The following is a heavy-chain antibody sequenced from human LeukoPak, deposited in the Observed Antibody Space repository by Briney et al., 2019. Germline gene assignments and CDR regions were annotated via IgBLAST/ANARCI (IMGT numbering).Heavy chain of an antibody. Sequence: SETLCLTCTVSGGPFSSYYWSWIRQPPGKGLEWIGYIYYSGRTTYNPSPKNRLTISVDTSHNQSPLKLSSVTAADTAAYYSATAPLKVGARGVYFYDWGRGTLVTVSS. J-gene: IGHJ4*02. CDR1: GGPFSSYY. D-gene: IGHD1-26*01. CDR3: ATAPLKVGARGVYFYD. V-gene: IGHV4-59*01. CDR2: IYYSGRT.